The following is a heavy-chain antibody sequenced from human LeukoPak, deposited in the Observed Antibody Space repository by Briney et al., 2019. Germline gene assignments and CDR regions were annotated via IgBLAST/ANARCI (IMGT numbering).Heavy chain of an antibody. CDR3: ALTGGYCSSISRSSPMDV. CDR2: INPNSGGT. CDR1: GYTFTGYY. J-gene: IGHJ6*03. Sequence: ASVKVSCKASGYTFTGYYIHWVRQAPGQGLEWMGRINPNSGGTNFAQQFQGRVTMTRDTSISTAYMELSRLRSDDTAVYYCALTGGYCSSISRSSPMDVWGKGTTVTVSS. D-gene: IGHD2-2*01. V-gene: IGHV1-2*06.